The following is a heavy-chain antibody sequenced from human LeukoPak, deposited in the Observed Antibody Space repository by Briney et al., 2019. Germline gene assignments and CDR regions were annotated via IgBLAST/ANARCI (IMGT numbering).Heavy chain of an antibody. J-gene: IGHJ6*04. D-gene: IGHD2-8*01. Sequence: GASVKVSCKASGGTFSSYAISWVRQAPGQGLEWMGGIIPIFGTGNYAQKFQGRVTITTDESTSTAYMELSSLRSEDTAVYYCARDSSDIVLMDVWGKGTTVTVSS. V-gene: IGHV1-69*05. CDR1: GGTFSSYA. CDR2: IIPIFGTG. CDR3: ARDSSDIVLMDV.